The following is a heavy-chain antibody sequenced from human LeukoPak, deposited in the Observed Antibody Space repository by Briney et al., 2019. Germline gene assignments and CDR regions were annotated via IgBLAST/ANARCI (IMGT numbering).Heavy chain of an antibody. J-gene: IGHJ4*02. CDR1: GGSISSSSYY. Sequence: SETLSLTCTVSGGSISSSSYYWGWIRQPPGKGLESIGSIYYSGSTYYNPSLNSLVTISVDTSKNQFSLKLSSVTAADTAVYYCARSTQWLVPLSIWGQGTLVTVSS. V-gene: IGHV4-39*01. CDR2: IYYSGST. CDR3: ARSTQWLVPLSI. D-gene: IGHD6-19*01.